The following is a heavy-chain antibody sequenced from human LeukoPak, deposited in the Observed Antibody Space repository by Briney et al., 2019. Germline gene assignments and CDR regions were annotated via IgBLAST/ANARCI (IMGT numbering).Heavy chain of an antibody. D-gene: IGHD3-3*01. CDR1: GYSISSGYY. CDR3: ARIFGYDYFDY. V-gene: IGHV4-38-2*02. Sequence: ASETLSLTCTVSGYSISSGYYWGWIRQPPGKGLEWIGSIYHSGSTYYNPSLKSRVTISVDTSKNQFSLKLSSVTAADTAVYYCARIFGYDYFDYWGQGTLVTVSS. CDR2: IYHSGST. J-gene: IGHJ4*02.